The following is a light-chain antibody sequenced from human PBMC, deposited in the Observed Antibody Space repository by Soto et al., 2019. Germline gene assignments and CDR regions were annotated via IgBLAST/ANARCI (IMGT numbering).Light chain of an antibody. V-gene: IGKV1-5*01. J-gene: IGKJ1*01. CDR2: DAS. Sequence: DIQMTESPATLSASVGDRVSITCRASQDISRWLAWYQQKPGKAPKVLIWDASSLQRGVPARFSGSGSGTDFTRTISSLQPDDFATYYCQHYNSYGTFGQGTKVDIK. CDR3: QHYNSYGT. CDR1: QDISRW.